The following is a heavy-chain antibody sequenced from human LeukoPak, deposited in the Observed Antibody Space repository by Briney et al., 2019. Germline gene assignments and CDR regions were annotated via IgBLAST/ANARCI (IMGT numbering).Heavy chain of an antibody. D-gene: IGHD1-26*01. CDR3: ASTSKWEGDYFDY. CDR1: GFTFSSYG. V-gene: IGHV3-33*01. Sequence: GGSLRLSCAASGFTFSSYGMHWVRQAPGKGLEWVAVIWYDGSNKYYADSVKGRFTISRDNSKNTLYLQMNSLRAEDTAVYYCASTSKWEGDYFDYWGQGTLVTVSS. CDR2: IWYDGSNK. J-gene: IGHJ4*02.